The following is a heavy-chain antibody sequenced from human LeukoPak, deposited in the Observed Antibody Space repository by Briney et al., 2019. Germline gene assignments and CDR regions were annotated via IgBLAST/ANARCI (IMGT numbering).Heavy chain of an antibody. D-gene: IGHD3-22*01. CDR2: IKRRTGGGTR. CDR3: TTPENYYDSRGDLFDY. V-gene: IGHV3-15*01. CDR1: GFTFSNVW. J-gene: IGHJ4*02. Sequence: PGGSLRLSCAASGFTFSNVWMTWVRQAPGKGLEWVGRIKRRTGGGTRDYAAPVKGRFTISRDDSENMLYLQMNSLKIEDTAVYYCTTPENYYDSRGDLFDYWGQGTLVTVSS.